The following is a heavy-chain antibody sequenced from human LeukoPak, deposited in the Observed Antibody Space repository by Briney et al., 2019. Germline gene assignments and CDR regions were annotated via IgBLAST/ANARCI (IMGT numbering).Heavy chain of an antibody. V-gene: IGHV4-39*07. J-gene: IGHJ4*02. D-gene: IGHD3-10*01. CDR2: IYYSGST. Sequence: KPSETLSLTCTVSGGSISSSSYYWGWIRRPPGKGLEWIGRIYYSGSTYYNPSLKSRVTISVDTSKNQFSLKLSSVTAADTAVYYCARGGYYGSGSYYYFDYWGQGTLVTVSS. CDR1: GGSISSSSYY. CDR3: ARGGYYGSGSYYYFDY.